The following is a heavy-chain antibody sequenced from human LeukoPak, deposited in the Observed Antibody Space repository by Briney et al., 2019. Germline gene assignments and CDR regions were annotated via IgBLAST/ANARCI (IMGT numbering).Heavy chain of an antibody. J-gene: IGHJ4*02. CDR1: GGSIRSGGYY. V-gene: IGHV4-31*03. D-gene: IGHD1-1*01. Sequence: SQTLSLTCTVSGGSIRSGGYYWSWIRQHPGKGLEWIGNIYYSGSTSYNPSLKSRVTISVDTSKNQFSLKLSSVTAADTAVYYCARGTFGNWNLDYWGQGTLVTVSS. CDR2: IYYSGST. CDR3: ARGTFGNWNLDY.